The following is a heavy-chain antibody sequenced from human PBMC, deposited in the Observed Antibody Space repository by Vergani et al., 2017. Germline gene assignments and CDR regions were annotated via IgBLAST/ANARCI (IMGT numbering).Heavy chain of an antibody. CDR3: IRGGQVNTGLAPWGY. CDR1: GYTFTTHA. D-gene: IGHD3-16*01. V-gene: IGHV1-46*03. CDR2: IIPTSDIT. Sequence: QVQLVQSGAEVTKPGASVKVSCEASGYTFTTHAIHWVRQAPGQGLEWMGRIIPTSDITTYAQNFQGRVTMTRDTSTSTVYMELSSLRSEDTAVYFCIRGGQVNTGLAPWGYWGQGTLVTVSP. J-gene: IGHJ4*02.